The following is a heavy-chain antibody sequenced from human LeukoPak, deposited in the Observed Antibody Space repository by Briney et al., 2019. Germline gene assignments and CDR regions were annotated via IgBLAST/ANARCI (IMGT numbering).Heavy chain of an antibody. Sequence: SETLSLTCTVSGGSVSSYYWSWIRQPPGKGLEWIGYIYYSGSTNYNPSLKSRVTISVDTSKNQFSLKLSSVTAADTAVYYCARGLGYFDYWGQGTLVTVSS. CDR2: IYYSGST. CDR3: ARGLGYFDY. CDR1: GGSVSSYY. D-gene: IGHD5/OR15-5a*01. V-gene: IGHV4-59*02. J-gene: IGHJ4*02.